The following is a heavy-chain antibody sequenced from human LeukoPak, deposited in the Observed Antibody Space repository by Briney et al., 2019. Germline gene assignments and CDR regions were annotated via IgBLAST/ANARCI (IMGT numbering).Heavy chain of an antibody. CDR3: ARGPEEPEGHFDY. J-gene: IGHJ4*02. CDR1: GFTFSSYW. D-gene: IGHD1-26*01. CDR2: IKQDGSEK. Sequence: PGGSLRLSCAASGFTFSSYWMSWVRQAPGKGLEWVANIKQDGSEKYYVDSVKGRFTISRDNAKNSLYLQMNSLRAEDTAVYYCARGPEEPEGHFDYWGQGTLVTVSS. V-gene: IGHV3-7*01.